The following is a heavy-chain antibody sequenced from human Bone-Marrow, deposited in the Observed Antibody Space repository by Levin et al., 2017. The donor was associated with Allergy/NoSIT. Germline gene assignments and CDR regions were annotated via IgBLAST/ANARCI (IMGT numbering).Heavy chain of an antibody. CDR1: GFTFSTSA. CDR2: ISYDGSSE. Sequence: GGSLRLSCAASGFTFSTSAMHWVRQAPGKGLEWVAVISYDGSSEYNADSVKGRFTASRDNSKNTLFLHMNSLRPEDSAIYYCARDHSTIVGSRYFYYVGMDVWGQGTTVTVSS. V-gene: IGHV3-30-3*01. D-gene: IGHD1-26*01. J-gene: IGHJ6*02. CDR3: ARDHSTIVGSRYFYYVGMDV.